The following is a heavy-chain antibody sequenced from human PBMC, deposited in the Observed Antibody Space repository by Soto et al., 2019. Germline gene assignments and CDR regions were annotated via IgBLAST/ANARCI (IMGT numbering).Heavy chain of an antibody. V-gene: IGHV4-39*01. D-gene: IGHD4-4*01. J-gene: IGHJ4*02. CDR1: GGSISSSSYY. CDR2: IYYSGST. CDR3: ARRLIDGYSNYDERFDY. Sequence: PSETLSLTCTVSGGSISSSSYYWGWIRQPPGKGLEWIGSIYYSGSTYYNPSLKSRVTISVDTSKNQFSLKLSSVTAADTAVYYCARRLIDGYSNYDERFDYWGQGTLVTVSS.